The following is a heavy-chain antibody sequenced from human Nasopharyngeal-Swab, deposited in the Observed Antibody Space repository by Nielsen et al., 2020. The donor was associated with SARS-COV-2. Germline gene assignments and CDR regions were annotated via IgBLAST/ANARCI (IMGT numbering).Heavy chain of an antibody. CDR3: ARAYYDILTGYYSYYYYYMDV. Sequence: SVKVSCKASGGTFSSYAISWVRQAPGQGLAWMGGIIPIFGTANYAQKFQGRVTITADKSTSTVYMELSSLRSEDTAVYYCARAYYDILTGYYSYYYYYMDVWGKGTTVTVSS. J-gene: IGHJ6*03. V-gene: IGHV1-69*06. CDR1: GGTFSSYA. D-gene: IGHD3-9*01. CDR2: IIPIFGTA.